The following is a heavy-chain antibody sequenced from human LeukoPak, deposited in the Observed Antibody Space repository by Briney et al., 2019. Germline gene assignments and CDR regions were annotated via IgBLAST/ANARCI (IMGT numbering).Heavy chain of an antibody. CDR2: INHSGST. Sequence: SETLSLTCAVYGGSFSGYYWSWIRQPPGKGLEWIGEINHSGSTNYNPSLKSRVTISVDTSKNQFSLKLSSVTAADTAVYYCARGKSGYSGRLAGWYYYYYMDVWGKGTTVTVSS. CDR1: GGSFSGYY. V-gene: IGHV4-34*01. CDR3: ARGKSGYSGRLAGWYYYYYMDV. D-gene: IGHD5-12*01. J-gene: IGHJ6*03.